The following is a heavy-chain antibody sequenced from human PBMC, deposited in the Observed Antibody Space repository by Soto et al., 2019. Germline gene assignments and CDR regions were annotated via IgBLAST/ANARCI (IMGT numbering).Heavy chain of an antibody. J-gene: IGHJ3*02. V-gene: IGHV3-64*01. D-gene: IGHD5-12*01. CDR3: ARALVATIFDAFDI. CDR2: ISSNGGST. Sequence: GGSLRLSCAASGFTFSSYAMHWVRQAPGKGLEYVSAISSNGGSTYYANSVKGRFTISRDNSKNTLYLQMGSLRAEDMAVYHCARALVATIFDAFDIWGQGTMVTVSS. CDR1: GFTFSSYA.